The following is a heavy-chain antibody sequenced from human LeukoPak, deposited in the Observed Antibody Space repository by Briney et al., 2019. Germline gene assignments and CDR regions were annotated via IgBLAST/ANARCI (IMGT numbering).Heavy chain of an antibody. Sequence: SVKVSCKASGGTFSSYAISWVRQAPGQGLEWMGGIIPIFGAANYAQKFQGRVTITADESTSTAYMELSSLRSEDTAVYYCARVDVDIDYGGNLNNPPVDYWGQGTLVTVSS. D-gene: IGHD4-23*01. CDR3: ARVDVDIDYGGNLNNPPVDY. V-gene: IGHV1-69*13. CDR2: IIPIFGAA. J-gene: IGHJ4*02. CDR1: GGTFSSYA.